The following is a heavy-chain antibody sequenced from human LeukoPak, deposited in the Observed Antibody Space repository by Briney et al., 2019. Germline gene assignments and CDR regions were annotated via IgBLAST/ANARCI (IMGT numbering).Heavy chain of an antibody. Sequence: ASVEVSCKGSGYTFTKYAISWVRQAPGQGLEYMGWIDTNTGNPTYAQGFTGRFVFSLDTSVSTACLQISSLKAEDSAIYFCANCYDSSGFFAYWGQGTLVTVSS. V-gene: IGHV7-4-1*02. CDR2: IDTNTGNP. CDR1: GYTFTKYA. J-gene: IGHJ4*02. CDR3: ANCYDSSGFFAY. D-gene: IGHD3-22*01.